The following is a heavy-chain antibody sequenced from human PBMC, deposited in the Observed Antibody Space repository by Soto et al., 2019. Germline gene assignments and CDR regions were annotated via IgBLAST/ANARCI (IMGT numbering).Heavy chain of an antibody. CDR1: DGSFRDYY. D-gene: IGHD3-10*01. Sequence: SEMLPLPCAVDDGSFRDYYWSWIRKPPGKGLEWIGEINHSGSTNYNPSLKSRVTISVDTSKNQFSLKLSSVTAADTAVYHCARVSGIYYYGMDVWVQGTTVTVSS. CDR3: ARVSGIYYYGMDV. V-gene: IGHV4-34*01. J-gene: IGHJ6*02. CDR2: INHSGST.